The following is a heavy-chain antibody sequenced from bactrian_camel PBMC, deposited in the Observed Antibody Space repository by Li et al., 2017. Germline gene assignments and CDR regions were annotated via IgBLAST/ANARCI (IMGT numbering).Heavy chain of an antibody. J-gene: IGHJ4*01. D-gene: IGHD1*01. Sequence: HVQLVESGGGLVQPGGSLRLSCAASGFTFSSVYMSWVRQAPGKGLEWVSSISTSGGDTYYADSMKGRFTISRDNAKNTVYLQMNSLKPEDTAMYYCAAGISYNGACFLASDRYAYWGQGTQVTVS. CDR2: ISTSGGDT. CDR1: GFTFSSVY. V-gene: IGHV3-2*01. CDR3: AAGISYNGACFLASDRYAY.